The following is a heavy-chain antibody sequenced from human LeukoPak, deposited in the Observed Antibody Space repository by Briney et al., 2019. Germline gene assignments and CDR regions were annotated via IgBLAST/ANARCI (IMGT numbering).Heavy chain of an antibody. J-gene: IGHJ3*02. CDR2: INPSGGST. Sequence: GASVKVSCKASGYTFTSYYMHWVRQAPGQGLEWMGIINPSGGSTSYAQKFQERVTITRDMSTSTAYMELSSLRSEDTAVYYCAATDDSSGYYSIDSAFDIWGQGTMVTVSS. CDR1: GYTFTSYY. CDR3: AATDDSSGYYSIDSAFDI. D-gene: IGHD3-22*01. V-gene: IGHV1-46*01.